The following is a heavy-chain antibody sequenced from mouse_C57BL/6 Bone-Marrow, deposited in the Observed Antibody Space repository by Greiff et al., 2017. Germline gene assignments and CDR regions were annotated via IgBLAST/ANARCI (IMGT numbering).Heavy chain of an antibody. CDR1: GYTFTDYY. V-gene: IGHV1-76*01. Sequence: VMLVESGAELVRPGASVKLSCKASGYTFTDYYINWVKQRPGQGLEWIARIYPGSGNTYYNEKFKGKATLTAEKSSSTAYMQLSSLTSEDSAVYFCARDYDYDNYWGQGTTLTVSS. D-gene: IGHD2-4*01. J-gene: IGHJ2*01. CDR3: ARDYDYDNY. CDR2: IYPGSGNT.